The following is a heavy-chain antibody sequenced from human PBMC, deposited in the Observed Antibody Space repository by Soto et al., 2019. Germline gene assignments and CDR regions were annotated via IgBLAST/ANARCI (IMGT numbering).Heavy chain of an antibody. V-gene: IGHV1-3*01. Sequence: QVQLVQSGAEVKKPGASVKVSCKASGYTFTSYAMHWVRQAPGQRLEWMGWINAGNGNTKYSQKFQGRVTISRDTSAITAYMELSSLRSEDTAVYYCAREDPLYYDILTGYYGGGWFDPWGQGTLVTVSS. CDR3: AREDPLYYDILTGYYGGGWFDP. CDR1: GYTFTSYA. J-gene: IGHJ5*02. D-gene: IGHD3-9*01. CDR2: INAGNGNT.